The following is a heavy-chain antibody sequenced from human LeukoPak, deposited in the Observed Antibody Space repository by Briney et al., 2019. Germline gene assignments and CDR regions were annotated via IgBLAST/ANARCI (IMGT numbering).Heavy chain of an antibody. J-gene: IGHJ5*02. CDR1: GYTFTGNY. D-gene: IGHD6-19*01. CDR3: ARDRVQSSAGWSFWFDP. CDR2: INPDSGGT. Sequence: ASVMVSCKASGYTFTGNYIHWVRQAPGQGLEWLGWINPDSGGTNYAQKFQGRVTMTRDTSISTAYMDLSTLRSDDTAVHYCARDRVQSSAGWSFWFDPWGQGTLVTVSS. V-gene: IGHV1-2*02.